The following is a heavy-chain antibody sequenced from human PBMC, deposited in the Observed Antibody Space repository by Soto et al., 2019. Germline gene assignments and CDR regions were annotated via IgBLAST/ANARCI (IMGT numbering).Heavy chain of an antibody. CDR3: ARAVTWGLDV. V-gene: IGHV3-48*01. J-gene: IGHJ6*02. D-gene: IGHD3-10*01. CDR1: GFTFSLYS. CDR2: ISRSSTGI. Sequence: EAQLVESGGGLVQPGGSLRLSCEASGFTFSLYSMSWVRQAPGKGLEWVSYISRSSTGIHYADSVKGRFTISRDDATNSMHLQMNSLRGGDTAVYYCARAVTWGLDVWGQGTTVSISS.